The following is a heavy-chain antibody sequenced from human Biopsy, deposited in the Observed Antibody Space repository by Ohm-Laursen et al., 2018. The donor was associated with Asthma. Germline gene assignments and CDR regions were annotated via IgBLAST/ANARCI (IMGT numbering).Heavy chain of an antibody. CDR2: FFHTGST. CDR3: ARGVVYGGDSYAEYFQH. D-gene: IGHD4-23*01. Sequence: PGTLSLTWSVSGGSINSSTWWSWVRQPPGKGLEWIGEFFHTGSTNYSPSLKSRVTISVDTSKNQFFLRLSSVTAADTAVYYCARGVVYGGDSYAEYFQHWGQGTLVTVSS. J-gene: IGHJ1*01. V-gene: IGHV4-4*03. CDR1: GGSINSSTW.